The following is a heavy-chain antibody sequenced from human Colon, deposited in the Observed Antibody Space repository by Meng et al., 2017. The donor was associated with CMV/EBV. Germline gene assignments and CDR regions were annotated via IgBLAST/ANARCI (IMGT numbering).Heavy chain of an antibody. CDR1: GVILSSMY. Sequence: GGSLRLSCAASGVILSSMYMNWVRQTPGKGLEWVALLYSGNTAKYADSVTGRFTISRDSSKNTLYLQMNNVRPEDTAIYHCARGRRYCTSDSCYIFDSWGQGTLVTVSS. J-gene: IGHJ4*02. D-gene: IGHD2-2*02. V-gene: IGHV3-66*02. CDR2: LYSGNTA. CDR3: ARGRRYCTSDSCYIFDS.